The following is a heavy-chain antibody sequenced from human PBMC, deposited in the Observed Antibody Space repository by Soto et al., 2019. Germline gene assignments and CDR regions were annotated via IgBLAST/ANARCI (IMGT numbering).Heavy chain of an antibody. CDR1: GFTFSNAW. J-gene: IGHJ6*03. V-gene: IGHV3-15*01. CDR2: IKSKTDGGTT. CDR3: TTDADGIAAAGIYYYYYMDV. D-gene: IGHD6-13*01. Sequence: GGSLRLSCAASGFTFSNAWMSWVRQAPGKGLEWVGRIKSKTDGGTTDYAAPVKGRFTISRDDSKNTLYLQMNSLKTEDTAVYYCTTDADGIAAAGIYYYYYMDVWGKGTTVTVSS.